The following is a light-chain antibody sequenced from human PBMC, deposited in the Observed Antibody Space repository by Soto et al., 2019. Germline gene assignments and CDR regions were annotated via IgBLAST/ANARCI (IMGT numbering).Light chain of an antibody. J-gene: IGKJ1*01. CDR2: GAS. Sequence: EIVMTQSPATLSVSPGEGATLSCRASQSVSSNLVWYQQKPGQAPRLLISGASSRAAGIPARFTGSGSGTEFTLTISSLQSEDFAVYYCQQYNDWPRTFGQGTKVDIK. V-gene: IGKV3-15*01. CDR1: QSVSSN. CDR3: QQYNDWPRT.